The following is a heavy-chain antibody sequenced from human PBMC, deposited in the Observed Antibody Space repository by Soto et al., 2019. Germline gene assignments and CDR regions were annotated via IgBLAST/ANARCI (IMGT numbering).Heavy chain of an antibody. V-gene: IGHV1-8*01. CDR2: MNPNSGNT. Sequence: GASVKVSCKASGYTFTSYEINWVRQATRQGLEWMGWMNPNSGNTGYAQKFQGRVTMTRNTSISTAYMELSSLRSEDTAVYYCARVLRILYIDAFDIWGQGTMVTVSS. J-gene: IGHJ3*02. CDR3: ARVLRILYIDAFDI. D-gene: IGHD2-15*01. CDR1: GYTFTSYE.